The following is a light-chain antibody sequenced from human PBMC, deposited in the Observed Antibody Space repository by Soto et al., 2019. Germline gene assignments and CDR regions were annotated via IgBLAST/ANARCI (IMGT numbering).Light chain of an antibody. Sequence: EIVLTQSPGTLSLSPGERATLSCRASQSVSSYLAWYQQKPGQAPRILIYGASSRATGIPDRFSGSGSGTDFTLTISRLEPEDFAVYYCQQYGRPSRTFGQGTKVEIK. V-gene: IGKV3-20*01. CDR1: QSVSSY. CDR2: GAS. CDR3: QQYGRPSRT. J-gene: IGKJ1*01.